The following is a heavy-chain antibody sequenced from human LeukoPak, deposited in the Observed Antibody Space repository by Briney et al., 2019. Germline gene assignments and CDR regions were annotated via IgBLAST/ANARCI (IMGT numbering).Heavy chain of an antibody. CDR1: GFTFSSYA. V-gene: IGHV3-30-3*01. J-gene: IGHJ6*03. D-gene: IGHD6-13*01. CDR2: ISYDGSNK. Sequence: GGSLRLSCAASGFTFSSYAMHWVRQAPGKGLEWVAVISYDGSNKYYADSVKGRFTISRDNSKNTLYLQMNSLRAEDTAVYYCARAGSGSSWYVPSLYHYYYVDVWGKGTTVTVSS. CDR3: ARAGSGSSWYVPSLYHYYYVDV.